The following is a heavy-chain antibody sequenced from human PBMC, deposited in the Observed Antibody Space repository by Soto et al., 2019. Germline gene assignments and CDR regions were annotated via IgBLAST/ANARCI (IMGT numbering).Heavy chain of an antibody. V-gene: IGHV1-2*02. Sequence: ASVKVSCKASGYTFSDYYIHWVRQAPGQGLEWMGWINPNSGGTKYAPKFQGGVTLTRDTSITTAYMELSRLRSGDTAVYYCAREQATAKPEGVDFWGQGTLVTVSS. D-gene: IGHD1-1*01. J-gene: IGHJ4*02. CDR3: AREQATAKPEGVDF. CDR2: INPNSGGT. CDR1: GYTFSDYY.